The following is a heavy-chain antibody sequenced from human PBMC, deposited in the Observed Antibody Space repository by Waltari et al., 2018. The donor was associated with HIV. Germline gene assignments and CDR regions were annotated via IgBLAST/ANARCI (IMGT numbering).Heavy chain of an antibody. V-gene: IGHV3-74*01. Sequence: ELQLVESGGGVVQPGGSLRLSCAASGFTFRSYWMDWVRQAPGKGLVWVSRIHSDGSSTSYADFVKGRFTISRDNAKNTLYLEMNSLRAEDTAVYYCARREATVVRGVYYYGMDVWGQGTTVTVSS. D-gene: IGHD3-10*01. J-gene: IGHJ6*02. CDR1: GFTFRSYW. CDR2: IHSDGSST. CDR3: ARREATVVRGVYYYGMDV.